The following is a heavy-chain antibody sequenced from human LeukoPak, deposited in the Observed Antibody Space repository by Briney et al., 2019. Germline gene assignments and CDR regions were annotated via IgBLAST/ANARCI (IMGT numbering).Heavy chain of an antibody. J-gene: IGHJ5*02. CDR2: IYYSGST. V-gene: IGHV4-59*01. CDR3: ARVTGGSNWFDP. D-gene: IGHD3-16*01. Sequence: SETLSLTCTVSGGSISSYYWSWIRQPPGKGLEWIGYIYYSGSTNYNPSLKSRVTISVDTSKNQFSLKLSSVTAADTAVYYCARVTGGSNWFDPWGQGTLVTVSS. CDR1: GGSISSYY.